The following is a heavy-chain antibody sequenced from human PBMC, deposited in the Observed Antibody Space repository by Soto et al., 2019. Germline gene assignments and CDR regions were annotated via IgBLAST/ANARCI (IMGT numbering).Heavy chain of an antibody. J-gene: IGHJ6*02. CDR2: ISAYNGNT. CDR3: ARVRGGSHSLYYYYYGMDV. CDR1: GYTFTSYG. D-gene: IGHD3-16*01. Sequence: ASVKVSCKASGYTFTSYGISWVRQAPGQGLEWMGWISAYNGNTNYAQKLQGRVTMTTDTSTSTAYMELRSLRSDDTAVYYCARVRGGSHSLYYYYYGMDVWGQGITVTVS. V-gene: IGHV1-18*01.